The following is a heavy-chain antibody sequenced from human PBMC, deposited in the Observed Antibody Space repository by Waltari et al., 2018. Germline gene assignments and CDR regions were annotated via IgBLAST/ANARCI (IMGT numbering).Heavy chain of an antibody. V-gene: IGHV3-30*01. Sequence: QVQLVESGGGVVQPGRSLRLSCAASGFTFSSYAMHWVRQAPGKGLEGVSVISYDGSNKYYADSVKGRFTISRDNSKNTLYLQMNSLRAEDTAVYYCARRDDYYDSSGLDYWGQGTLVTVSS. D-gene: IGHD3-22*01. CDR3: ARRDDYYDSSGLDY. CDR2: ISYDGSNK. J-gene: IGHJ4*02. CDR1: GFTFSSYA.